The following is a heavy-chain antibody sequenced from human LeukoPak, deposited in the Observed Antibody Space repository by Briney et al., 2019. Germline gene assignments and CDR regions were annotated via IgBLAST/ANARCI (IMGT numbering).Heavy chain of an antibody. Sequence: PSETLSLTCTVSGGSISSYYWSWIRQPPGKGLEWIGYIYYSGSTNYNPSLKSRVTISVDTSKNQFSLKLSSVTAADTAVYYCARGRPRYCSSTSCYTDYWGQGTLVTVSS. CDR2: IYYSGST. D-gene: IGHD2-2*02. CDR1: GGSISSYY. CDR3: ARGRPRYCSSTSCYTDY. V-gene: IGHV4-59*12. J-gene: IGHJ4*02.